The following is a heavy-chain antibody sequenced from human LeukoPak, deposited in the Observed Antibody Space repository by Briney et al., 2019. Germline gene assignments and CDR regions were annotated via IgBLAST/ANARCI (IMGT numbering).Heavy chain of an antibody. CDR3: ARAPPRDLYFDY. CDR2: ISNSGNI. J-gene: IGHJ4*02. Sequence: SETLSLTCTVSGGSISSGTYYWNWIRQHPGKGLEWIGYISNSGNIFYSPSLKSRVTLSIDTSKNQFSLHLSSVTVADTAVYYCARAPPRDLYFDYWGQGTLVTVSS. V-gene: IGHV4-31*03. D-gene: IGHD3-3*01. CDR1: GGSISSGTYY.